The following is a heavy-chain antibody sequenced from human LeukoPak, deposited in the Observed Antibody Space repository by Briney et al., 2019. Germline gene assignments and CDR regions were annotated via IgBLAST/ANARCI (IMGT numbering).Heavy chain of an antibody. J-gene: IGHJ4*02. CDR3: ASSFYYDSRDY. D-gene: IGHD3-22*01. V-gene: IGHV4-34*01. Sequence: PSETLSLTCVVYGGXFSGYFWSWIRQPPGKGQEWIGEITPSGSTNYSPSLKSRVSISIDTSKKKLSLRLTSVTAADSAVYYCASSFYYDSRDYWGQGTLVTVSS. CDR1: GGXFSGYF. CDR2: ITPSGST.